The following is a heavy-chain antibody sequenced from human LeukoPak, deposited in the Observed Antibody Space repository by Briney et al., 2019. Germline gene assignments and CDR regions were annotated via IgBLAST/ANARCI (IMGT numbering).Heavy chain of an antibody. Sequence: ASVTVSCKASGYTFTSYGISWVRQAPGQGLEWMGWISAYNGNTNYAQKVQRRVTMTTDTSTSTAYLELRSLRCDDTAVYYCARDGRRVSFDPWGEGTLVTVSS. CDR2: ISAYNGNT. CDR1: GYTFTSYG. J-gene: IGHJ5*02. D-gene: IGHD6-13*01. V-gene: IGHV1-18*01. CDR3: ARDGRRVSFDP.